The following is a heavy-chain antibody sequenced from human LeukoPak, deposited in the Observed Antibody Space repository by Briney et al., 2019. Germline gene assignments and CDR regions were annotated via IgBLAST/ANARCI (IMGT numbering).Heavy chain of an antibody. Sequence: SVKVSCKASGGTFSSYAINWVRQAPGQGLEWMGGIIPIFGTANYAQKFQGRVTITADESTSTAYMELSSLRSEDTAVYYCARAGVTYYDSSGSYFDYWGQGTLVTVSS. V-gene: IGHV1-69*13. CDR1: GGTFSSYA. CDR2: IIPIFGTA. CDR3: ARAGVTYYDSSGSYFDY. J-gene: IGHJ4*02. D-gene: IGHD3-22*01.